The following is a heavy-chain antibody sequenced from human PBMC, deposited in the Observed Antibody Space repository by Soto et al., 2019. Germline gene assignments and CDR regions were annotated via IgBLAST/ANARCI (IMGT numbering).Heavy chain of an antibody. Sequence: QLQVQESGPGLVKPSETLSLMCTVSGGSITSSNYYWVWIRQSPAKGLEWLGSIHYGGATYYNPSLRGRLTISADTSRNQFSLRLTSVTAADAAVYYCAKPGDGIIGNGVFDIWGHGTMVTVSS. J-gene: IGHJ3*02. CDR1: GGSITSSNYY. CDR2: IHYGGAT. V-gene: IGHV4-39*01. CDR3: AKPGDGIIGNGVFDI. D-gene: IGHD2-8*01.